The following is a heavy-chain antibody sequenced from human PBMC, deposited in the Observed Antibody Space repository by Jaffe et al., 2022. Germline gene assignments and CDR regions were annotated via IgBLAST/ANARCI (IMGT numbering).Heavy chain of an antibody. D-gene: IGHD2-8*02. V-gene: IGHV4-39*02. CDR2: IYDSGVT. J-gene: IGHJ4*02. Sequence: QLQLQESGPGLVKPSETLSLTCSGSIRSSGHYWGWIRQSPETGLEWIGNIYDSGVTYYKPSLRSRVTISVDTSKNHFSLKLISVTAADTAVYYCVGGHQLVGTVFDSWGQGILVTVSS. CDR3: VGGHQLVGTVFDS. CDR1: GSIRSSGHY.